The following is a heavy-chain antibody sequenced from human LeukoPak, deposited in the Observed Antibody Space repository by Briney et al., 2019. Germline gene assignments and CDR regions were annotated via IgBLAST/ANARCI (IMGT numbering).Heavy chain of an antibody. J-gene: IGHJ4*02. CDR1: GGSISNYY. D-gene: IGHD6-13*01. CDR2: ISSSGST. Sequence: PSETLSLTCTVSGGSISNYYWSWIRQPPGKGLEWIGYISSSGSTNYNPSLKSRVTISVDKSKNQFSLKLTSVTAADTAVYYCARDLMGIAYRGAFYYWGQGTLVTVSS. CDR3: ARDLMGIAYRGAFYY. V-gene: IGHV4-59*01.